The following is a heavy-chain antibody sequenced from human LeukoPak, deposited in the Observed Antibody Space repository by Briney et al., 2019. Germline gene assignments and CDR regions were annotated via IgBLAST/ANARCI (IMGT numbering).Heavy chain of an antibody. CDR1: GYTFTGYY. V-gene: IGHV1-2*02. Sequence: ASVKVSCKTSGYTFTGYYMHWVRQAPGQGLEWMGWINPNSGGTNYAQKFQGRVTMTRDTSISTAYMELSRLRSDDTAVYYCARKTCGGECYGYHNDAFDNWGQGTMVTVSS. CDR3: ARKTCGGECYGYHNDAFDN. D-gene: IGHD2-21*01. CDR2: INPNSGGT. J-gene: IGHJ3*02.